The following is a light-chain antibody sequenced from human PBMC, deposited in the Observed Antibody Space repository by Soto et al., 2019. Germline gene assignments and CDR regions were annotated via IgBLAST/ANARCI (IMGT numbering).Light chain of an antibody. Sequence: DIQMTQSPSSLSASVGDRVTITCQASQDISNYLNWYQQKQGKAPKLLIYDASNLETGVPSRVSGSGAGTDFTFTISSRQPEDMATYYCQQYDTLFTFGPGTKVDIK. V-gene: IGKV1-33*01. J-gene: IGKJ3*01. CDR1: QDISNY. CDR3: QQYDTLFT. CDR2: DAS.